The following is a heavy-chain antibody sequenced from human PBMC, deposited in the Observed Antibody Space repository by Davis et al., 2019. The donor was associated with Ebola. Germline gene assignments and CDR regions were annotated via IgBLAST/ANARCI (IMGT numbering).Heavy chain of an antibody. D-gene: IGHD2-2*01. Sequence: ASVTVSCNASDYTFTSYGISWVRQAPGQGLEWMGWISAYNGNTNYAQKLQGRVTMTTDTSTSTAYMELRSLRSDDTAVYYCARDYCSSTSCYPDAFDIWGQGTMVTVSS. CDR1: DYTFTSYG. CDR2: ISAYNGNT. V-gene: IGHV1-18*01. CDR3: ARDYCSSTSCYPDAFDI. J-gene: IGHJ3*02.